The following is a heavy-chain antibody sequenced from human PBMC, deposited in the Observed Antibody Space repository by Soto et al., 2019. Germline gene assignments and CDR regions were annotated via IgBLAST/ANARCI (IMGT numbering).Heavy chain of an antibody. D-gene: IGHD3-22*01. CDR3: ARGGNYYDSSGRFDP. CDR1: GYTFTSYG. CDR2: ISAYNGNT. Sequence: VASVKVSCKASGYTFTSYGISWVRQAPGQGLEWMGWISAYNGNTNYAQKLQGRVTMTTDTSTSTAYMELRSLRSDDTAVYYCARGGNYYDSSGRFDPWGQGXLVTVYS. V-gene: IGHV1-18*01. J-gene: IGHJ5*02.